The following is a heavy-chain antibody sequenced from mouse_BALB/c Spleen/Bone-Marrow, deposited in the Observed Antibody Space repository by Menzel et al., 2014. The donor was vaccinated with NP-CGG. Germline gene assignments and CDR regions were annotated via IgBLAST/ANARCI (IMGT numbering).Heavy chain of an antibody. CDR2: INNNGGST. D-gene: IGHD1-1*01. CDR3: ARAYGWYFDV. J-gene: IGHJ1*01. CDR1: GFTFSSYG. Sequence: EVQLQQSGGGLVQPGGSLKLSCVASGFTFSSYGMSWVRQTPDKRLELAATINNNGGSTYYPDTVKGQFTISRDNTKNTLYLQMSSLKSEDTAMYYCARAYGWYFDVWGAGTPVTVSS. V-gene: IGHV5-6-3*01.